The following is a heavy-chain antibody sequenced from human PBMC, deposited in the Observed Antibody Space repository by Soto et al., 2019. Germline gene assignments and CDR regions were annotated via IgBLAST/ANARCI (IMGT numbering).Heavy chain of an antibody. D-gene: IGHD6-19*01. V-gene: IGHV3-9*01. CDR2: ISWNSGSI. J-gene: IGHJ4*02. CDR3: AKDRSGWSEGPVDY. Sequence: GGSLRLSCAASGFTFDDYAMHWVRQAPGKGLEWVSGISWNSGSIGYADSVKGRFTISRDNAKNSLYLQMNSLRAEDTALYYCAKDRSGWSEGPVDYWGQGTLVTVSS. CDR1: GFTFDDYA.